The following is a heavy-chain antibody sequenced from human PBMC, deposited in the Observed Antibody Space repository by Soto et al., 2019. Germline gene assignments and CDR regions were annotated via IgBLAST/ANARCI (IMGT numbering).Heavy chain of an antibody. Sequence: PSDTLALTSTVSGGSISSYYCICIRQPPGKGLEWIWYIYYSGSTNYNPSLKSRVTISVDTSKNQFSLKLSSVTAADTAVYYCARDRNYYYGMDVWGQGTTVTVSS. J-gene: IGHJ6*02. CDR1: GGSISSYY. CDR3: ARDRNYYYGMDV. V-gene: IGHV4-59*01. CDR2: IYYSGST.